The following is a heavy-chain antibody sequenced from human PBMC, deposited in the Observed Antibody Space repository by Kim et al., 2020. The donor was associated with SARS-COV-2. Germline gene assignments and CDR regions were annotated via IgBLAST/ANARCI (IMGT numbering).Heavy chain of an antibody. CDR3: ARGIAATGHSRALGY. D-gene: IGHD6-13*01. CDR1: GGSISSSTYY. J-gene: IGHJ4*02. CDR2: IYFSGST. V-gene: IGHV4-39*01. Sequence: SQTLSLSCTVSGGSISSSTYYWGWIRQPPGKGLEWIGSIYFSGSTYYNPSLKSRVSISVDTTKNKFSLKLSSLTAADTTVYYCARGIAATGHSRALGYWGQGTLVTVSS.